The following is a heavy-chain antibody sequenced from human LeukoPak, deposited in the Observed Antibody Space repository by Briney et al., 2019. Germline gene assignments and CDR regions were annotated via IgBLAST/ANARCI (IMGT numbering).Heavy chain of an antibody. V-gene: IGHV4-4*02. CDR1: GGSIRSTNW. CDR2: ISLTGET. D-gene: IGHD2-21*02. Sequence: SETLSLTCGVSGGSIRSTNWWSWVRPPPGQGLEWIGEISLTGETNYNPSLKSRVTISVDTSKNQFSLKLSSVTAADTAVYYCARRLCGGDCYSTFSYWGQGTLVTVSS. J-gene: IGHJ4*02. CDR3: ARRLCGGDCYSTFSY.